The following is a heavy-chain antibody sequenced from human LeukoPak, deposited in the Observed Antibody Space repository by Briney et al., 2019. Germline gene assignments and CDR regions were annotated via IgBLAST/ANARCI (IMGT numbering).Heavy chain of an antibody. Sequence: SETLSLTCTVSGGSISSYYWSWIRQPAGKGLEWIGRIYTSGSTNYNPSLKSRVTISVDTSKNQFSLKLSSVTAADTAVYYCARDSGSYGSGSRADYWGQGTLVTVSS. J-gene: IGHJ4*02. D-gene: IGHD3-10*01. V-gene: IGHV4-4*07. CDR3: ARDSGSYGSGSRADY. CDR1: GGSISSYY. CDR2: IYTSGST.